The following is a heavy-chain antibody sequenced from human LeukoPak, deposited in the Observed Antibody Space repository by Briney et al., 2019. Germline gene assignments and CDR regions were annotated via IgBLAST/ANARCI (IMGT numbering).Heavy chain of an antibody. CDR1: GFIFISYW. CDR3: PKGSGSGWHGWFAP. V-gene: IGHV3-74*01. CDR2: INSGAKST. J-gene: IGHJ5*02. D-gene: IGHD6-19*01. Sequence: GGPLRLSCAASGFIFISYWMHWLRQAPGKGLVGVSRINSGAKSTSYAASVKCRFTISRANSKNTFFLQMTTLRAADTAVYYCPKGSGSGWHGWFAPWGQGTLVTVSS.